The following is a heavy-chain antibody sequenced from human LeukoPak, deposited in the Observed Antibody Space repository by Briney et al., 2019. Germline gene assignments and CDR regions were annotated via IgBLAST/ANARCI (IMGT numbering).Heavy chain of an antibody. CDR3: ARDREIWLPHNWFDP. CDR2: ISSRSATI. CDR1: GFTFSSYS. Sequence: GGSLRLSCAASGFTFSSYSMNWVRQAPGKGLEWVSYISSRSATIYYADSVKGRFTISRDNAKNSLFLQMNSLRAEDTAVYYCARDREIWLPHNWFDPWGQGTLVTVSS. D-gene: IGHD5-24*01. J-gene: IGHJ5*02. V-gene: IGHV3-48*01.